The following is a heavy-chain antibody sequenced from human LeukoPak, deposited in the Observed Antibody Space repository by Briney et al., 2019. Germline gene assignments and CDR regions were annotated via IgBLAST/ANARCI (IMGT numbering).Heavy chain of an antibody. CDR1: GYTFTGYY. V-gene: IGHV1-2*02. CDR2: INPNSGGT. D-gene: IGHD2-2*01. CDR3: ARDIVVVPAAILGWIDY. J-gene: IGHJ4*02. Sequence: ASVKVSCKASGYTFTGYYMHWVRQAPGQGLEWMGWINPNSGGTNYAQKFQGRVTMTRDTSISTAYMELSRLRSDDTAVYYCARDIVVVPAAILGWIDYWGQGTLVTVSS.